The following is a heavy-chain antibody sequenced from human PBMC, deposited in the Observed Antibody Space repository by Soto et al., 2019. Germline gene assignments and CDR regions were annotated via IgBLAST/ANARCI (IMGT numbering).Heavy chain of an antibody. J-gene: IGHJ6*02. CDR2: IKSKTDGGTT. V-gene: IGHV3-15*07. Sequence: GGSLRLSCAASGFTFSNAWMNWVRQAPGKGLEWVGRIKSKTDGGTTDYAAPVKGRFTISRDDSKNTLYLQMNSLKTEDTAVYYCTTVAYYDILTGYSYPSPYYYYYYGMDVWGQGTTVTVSS. D-gene: IGHD3-9*01. CDR3: TTVAYYDILTGYSYPSPYYYYYYGMDV. CDR1: GFTFSNAW.